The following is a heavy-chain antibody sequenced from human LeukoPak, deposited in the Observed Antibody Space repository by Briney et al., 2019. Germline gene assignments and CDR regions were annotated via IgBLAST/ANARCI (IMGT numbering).Heavy chain of an antibody. CDR1: GFTFSSYW. Sequence: GGSLRLSCAASGFTFSSYWMHWVRQAPGKGLVWVSRISDDGGHTFHADSVKGRFAMSRDNSKNSLYLQMNSLRAEDTAVYYCATHELKDAFDIWGQGTMVTVSS. CDR2: ISDDGGHT. D-gene: IGHD3-10*01. CDR3: ATHELKDAFDI. V-gene: IGHV3-74*01. J-gene: IGHJ3*02.